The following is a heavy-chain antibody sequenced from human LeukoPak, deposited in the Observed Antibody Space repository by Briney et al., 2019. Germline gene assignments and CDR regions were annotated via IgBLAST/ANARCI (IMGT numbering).Heavy chain of an antibody. CDR1: GFTFSSYG. Sequence: GGSLRLSCAASGFTFSSYGMHWVRQAPGKGLEWVSVIRNDGSNKYYADSVKGRFTISRDNAKNTLYLQMNSLRAEDTAVYYCVRVKKVSRSLDDWGQGTLVTVSS. V-gene: IGHV3-33*01. CDR2: IRNDGSNK. D-gene: IGHD1-26*01. CDR3: VRVKKVSRSLDD. J-gene: IGHJ4*02.